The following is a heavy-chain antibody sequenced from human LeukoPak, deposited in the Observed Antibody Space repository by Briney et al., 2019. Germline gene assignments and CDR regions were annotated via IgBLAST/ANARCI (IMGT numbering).Heavy chain of an antibody. CDR3: AMNPPIGAWFDP. J-gene: IGHJ5*02. CDR2: IYDSGST. CDR1: GASITSDY. Sequence: SETLSLTCSVSGASITSDYWNWIRQSPGKGLEWIGFIYDSGSTIYNPSLKSRVTISVDTSKNQFSLKLRSVTAADTAIYYCAMNPPIGAWFDPWGQGSLVTVSS. D-gene: IGHD3-22*01. V-gene: IGHV4-4*09.